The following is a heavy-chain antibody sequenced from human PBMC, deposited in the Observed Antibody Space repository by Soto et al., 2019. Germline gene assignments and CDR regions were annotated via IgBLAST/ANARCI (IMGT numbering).Heavy chain of an antibody. V-gene: IGHV4-31*03. CDR1: GASISSGGYY. CDR3: ARDIQPSRLFYGMDV. CDR2: IYYTGST. Sequence: QVQLQESGPGLVKPSQTLSLTCTVSGASISSGGYYWSWIRQHPGKGLEWIGYIYYTGSTYYNPSLLRRVATSVATAKNHLSLRLRSATAADTAAYYCARDIQPSRLFYGMDVWGQGTTVTVSS. J-gene: IGHJ6*02. D-gene: IGHD1-1*01.